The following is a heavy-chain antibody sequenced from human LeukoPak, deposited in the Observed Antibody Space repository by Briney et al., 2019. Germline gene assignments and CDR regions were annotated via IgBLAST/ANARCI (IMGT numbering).Heavy chain of an antibody. V-gene: IGHV3-66*01. D-gene: IGHD4-23*01. J-gene: IGHJ4*02. Sequence: PAGSLRLSCATSGLTVSSHYMSWVRQAPGKGLEWVSVIYSGGSTYYADSVKGRFTISRDNSKNTLYLQLNSLRVEDTAVYYCARRPDYGGTPTFDYWGQGTLVTVSS. CDR1: GLTVSSHY. CDR3: ARRPDYGGTPTFDY. CDR2: IYSGGST.